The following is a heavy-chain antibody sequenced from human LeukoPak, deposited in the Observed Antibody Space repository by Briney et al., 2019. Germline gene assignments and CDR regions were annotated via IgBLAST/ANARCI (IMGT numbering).Heavy chain of an antibody. CDR3: AREPHNRKDYFDY. CDR2: IKQDGSEK. D-gene: IGHD1-14*01. Sequence: GGSLRLSCAASGFTFSSYWMSWVRQAPGKGLEWVANIKQDGSEKYYVGSVKGRFTISRDNAKNSLYLQMNSLRAEDTAVYYCAREPHNRKDYFDYWGQGTLVTVSS. J-gene: IGHJ4*02. V-gene: IGHV3-7*01. CDR1: GFTFSSYW.